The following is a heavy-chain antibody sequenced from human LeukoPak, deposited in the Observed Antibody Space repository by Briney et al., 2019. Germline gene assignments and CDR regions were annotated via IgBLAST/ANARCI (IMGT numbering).Heavy chain of an antibody. J-gene: IGHJ4*02. CDR3: ARGPAYSGSYWPY. V-gene: IGHV3-21*01. D-gene: IGHD1-26*01. CDR1: VFTFSSYS. CDR2: ISSSSSYI. Sequence: GRSLRLSCAASVFTFSSYSMNWVRQAPGKGLEWVSSISSSSSYIYYADSVKGRFTISRDNAKNSLYLQMNSLRAEDTAVYYCARGPAYSGSYWPYWGQGTLVTVSS.